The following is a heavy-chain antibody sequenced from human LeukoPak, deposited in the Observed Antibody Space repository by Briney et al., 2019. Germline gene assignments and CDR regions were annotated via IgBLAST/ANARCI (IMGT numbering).Heavy chain of an antibody. CDR2: IRYDGSNK. J-gene: IGHJ4*02. Sequence: GGSLRLSCAASGFTFSSYGMHWVRQAPGKGLEWVAFIRYDGSNKYYADSVKGRFTISRDNSKNTLYLQMNSLRAEDTAVYYCAKDTGYSSSWYSGGLDYWGQGTLVTVSS. D-gene: IGHD6-13*01. CDR1: GFTFSSYG. V-gene: IGHV3-30*02. CDR3: AKDTGYSSSWYSGGLDY.